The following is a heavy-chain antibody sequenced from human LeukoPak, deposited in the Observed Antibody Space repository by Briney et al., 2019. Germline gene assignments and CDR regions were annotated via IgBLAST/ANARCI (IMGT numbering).Heavy chain of an antibody. Sequence: PGGSLRLSCAASGFTFSTYSMNWVRQAPGKGLEWLSYISGGRSTIYYADSVKGRFTISRDNAKNSLYLQVNSLRVEDTAVYYCARGSGVSHFDSWGQGTLVTVSS. CDR3: ARGSGVSHFDS. J-gene: IGHJ4*02. CDR2: ISGGRSTI. CDR1: GFTFSTYS. V-gene: IGHV3-48*01. D-gene: IGHD2-8*01.